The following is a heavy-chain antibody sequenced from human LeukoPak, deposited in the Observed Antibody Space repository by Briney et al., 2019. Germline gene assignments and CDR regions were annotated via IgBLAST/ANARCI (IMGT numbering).Heavy chain of an antibody. CDR3: ARVNYDSSGYSDY. D-gene: IGHD3-22*01. CDR2: FYYSGST. CDR1: GGSISSRPYC. Sequence: PSETLSLTCTVSGGSISSRPYCWGWIRQPPGKGLEWLGSFYYSGSTYYKPSLKSRVTISVDTSKNQFSLKLSSVTAADTAVYYCARVNYDSSGYSDYWGQGTLVTVSS. V-gene: IGHV4-39*01. J-gene: IGHJ4*02.